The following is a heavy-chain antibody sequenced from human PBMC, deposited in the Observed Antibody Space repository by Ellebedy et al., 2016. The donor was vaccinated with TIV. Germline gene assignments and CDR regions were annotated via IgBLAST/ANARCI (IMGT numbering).Heavy chain of an antibody. CDR1: GGSFSGYS. CDR2: INNSGIT. J-gene: IGHJ4*02. CDR3: AGRASGSIDY. D-gene: IGHD3-3*01. Sequence: SETLSLTXAVFGGSFSGYSWTWIRQPPGKGLEWIGEINNSGITNYNPSLKSRVTMSVYTSRKQFSLKLRSVTAADTAEYYCAGRASGSIDYWGQGTLVTVSS. V-gene: IGHV4-34*01.